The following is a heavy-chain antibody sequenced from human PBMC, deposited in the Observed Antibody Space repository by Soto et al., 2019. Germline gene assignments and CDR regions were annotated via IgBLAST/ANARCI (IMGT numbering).Heavy chain of an antibody. CDR1: GFTLSDHY. V-gene: IGHV3-72*01. D-gene: IGHD3-22*01. CDR2: SRDKPQGYSS. Sequence: EVQLVESGGGLVQPGGSLRLSCAGSGFTLSDHYIDWVRQAAGKGLEWVGRSRDKPQGYSSAYAASVKGRFTTSRDESKNSAYQQMNSLKTEDTAVYYCVRATYFSDSSGYTRCLDYWGQGTLVTVSS. J-gene: IGHJ4*02. CDR3: VRATYFSDSSGYTRCLDY.